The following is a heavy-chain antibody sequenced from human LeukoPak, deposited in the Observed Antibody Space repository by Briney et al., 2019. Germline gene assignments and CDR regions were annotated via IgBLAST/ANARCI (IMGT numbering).Heavy chain of an antibody. CDR2: ISSSRNYI. Sequence: GGSLRLSCAVSGFTFSNYSMNWVRQAPGKGLEWVSSISSSRNYIYYANSVKGRFTISRDNAKNSLYLQMNSLRAEDTAVYYCARDARSGHNWFDPWGQGTLVTVSS. CDR1: GFTFSNYS. J-gene: IGHJ5*02. CDR3: ARDARSGHNWFDP. D-gene: IGHD6-19*01. V-gene: IGHV3-21*06.